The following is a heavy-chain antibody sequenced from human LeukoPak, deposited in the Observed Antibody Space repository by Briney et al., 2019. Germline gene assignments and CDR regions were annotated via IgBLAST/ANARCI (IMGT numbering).Heavy chain of an antibody. CDR3: ARHDWGSFPVFDY. J-gene: IGHJ4*02. Sequence: SETLSLTCAVYGGSFSGYYWNWIRQPPGKGLEWIGEINDSGSTNYNPFLKSRVSISVDTSKKQFSLKVNSVTAADTAVYCCARHDWGSFPVFDYWGRGTLVTVSS. D-gene: IGHD7-27*01. CDR1: GGSFSGYY. CDR2: INDSGST. V-gene: IGHV4-34*01.